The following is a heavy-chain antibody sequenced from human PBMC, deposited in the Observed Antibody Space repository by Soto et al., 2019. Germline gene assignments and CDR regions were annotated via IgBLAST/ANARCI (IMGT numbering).Heavy chain of an antibody. D-gene: IGHD3-22*01. V-gene: IGHV4-30-4*01. CDR2: IYISGTT. J-gene: IGHJ4*02. Sequence: SETLSLTCTVSGVSIGSGDFYWSWVRQPPGKGLEWVGYIYISGTTYYNPSLNSRVTISLDTSKNQFSLKLRPVTAADTAVYYCARLPPPYFFDTSGPVDFWGQGTLVTVSS. CDR3: ARLPPPYFFDTSGPVDF. CDR1: GVSIGSGDFY.